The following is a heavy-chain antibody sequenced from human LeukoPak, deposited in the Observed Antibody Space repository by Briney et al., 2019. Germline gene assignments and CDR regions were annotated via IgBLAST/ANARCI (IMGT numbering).Heavy chain of an antibody. D-gene: IGHD7-27*01. V-gene: IGHV1-18*01. J-gene: IGHJ4*02. CDR1: GYTFTSYG. CDR3: ARYHDQSTGVVLGY. CDR2: ISAYNGNT. Sequence: ASVKVSCKASGYTFTSYGISWVRQAPGQGLEWMGWISAYNGNTNYAQKLQGRVTITTDTSTSTAYMELRSLRSDDTAVYYCARYHDQSTGVVLGYWGQGTLVTVSS.